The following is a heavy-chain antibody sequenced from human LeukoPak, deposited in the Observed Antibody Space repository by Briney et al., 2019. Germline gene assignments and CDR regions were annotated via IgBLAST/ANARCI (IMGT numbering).Heavy chain of an antibody. CDR2: FDPVDGET. V-gene: IGHV1-24*01. Sequence: ASVKVSCMLSGYSLTELSMHWVRPAPEEGREWMGGFDPVDGETNYAQKFQGRVTMTEDTSTDTAYMELSSVRSEDTAVYYCATGERDTAMANFDYWGQGTLVTVSS. J-gene: IGHJ4*02. D-gene: IGHD5-18*01. CDR1: GYSLTELS. CDR3: ATGERDTAMANFDY.